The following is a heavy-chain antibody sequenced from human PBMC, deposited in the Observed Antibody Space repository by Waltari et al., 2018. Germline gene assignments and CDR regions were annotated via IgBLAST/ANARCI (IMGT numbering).Heavy chain of an antibody. CDR2: ISYSGST. CDR3: ARVTGGGSYSLYFDY. V-gene: IGHV4-59*01. Sequence: QVQLQESGPGLVKPSETLSLTCTVSGGSISSYYWSWIRQPPGKGLEWIGYISYSGSTNYNPALKSRVTISVDTSKNQFSLKRSSVTAADTAVYYCARVTGGGSYSLYFDYWGQGTLVTVSS. CDR1: GGSISSYY. J-gene: IGHJ4*02. D-gene: IGHD1-26*01.